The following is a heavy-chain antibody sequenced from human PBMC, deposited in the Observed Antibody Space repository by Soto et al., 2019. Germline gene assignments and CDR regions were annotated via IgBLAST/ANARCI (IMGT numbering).Heavy chain of an antibody. CDR1: GLTFSSYA. CDR2: SANSYAT. CDR3: ARSVGGSNVNFDY. J-gene: IGHJ4*02. D-gene: IGHD3-10*01. Sequence: GGSLRLSCAASGLTFSSYAMSWVRQAPGKGLEWVSANSYATAYAASVKGRFTISRDDSKNTAYLQMNSLKTEDTAVYYCARSVGGSNVNFDYWGQGTLVTVSS. V-gene: IGHV3-23*01.